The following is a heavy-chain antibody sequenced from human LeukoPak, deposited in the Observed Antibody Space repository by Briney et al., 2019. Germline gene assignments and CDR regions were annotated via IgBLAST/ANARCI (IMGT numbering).Heavy chain of an antibody. Sequence: SETLSLTCTVSGPSLSLFHWTWFRQPAGKRPEWVGLIYSNGATTLNPSLKSRVAISVDLSKNQLFLNLASVTAADTAMYYCARKDGDYWGQGTLVTVSS. CDR1: GPSLSLFH. V-gene: IGHV4-4*07. CDR2: IYSNGAT. CDR3: ARKDGDY. J-gene: IGHJ4*02.